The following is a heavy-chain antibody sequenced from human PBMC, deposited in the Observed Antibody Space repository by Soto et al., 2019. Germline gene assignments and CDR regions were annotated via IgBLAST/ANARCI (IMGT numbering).Heavy chain of an antibody. Sequence: EVQLVESGGGLVQPGGSLRLSCAASGFTVSSNYMSWVRQAPGKGLEWVSVIYSGGSTYYADSVKGRFTISRDNSKNTLYLQMNSLRAEDTAVYYCASSSWYYYYYMDVWGKGTTVTVSS. D-gene: IGHD6-13*01. V-gene: IGHV3-66*01. CDR1: GFTVSSNY. J-gene: IGHJ6*03. CDR2: IYSGGST. CDR3: ASSSWYYYYYMDV.